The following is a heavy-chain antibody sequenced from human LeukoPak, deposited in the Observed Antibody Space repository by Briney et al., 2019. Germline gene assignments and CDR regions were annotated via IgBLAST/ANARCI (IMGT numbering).Heavy chain of an antibody. J-gene: IGHJ5*02. Sequence: ASVKVSCKVSGYILTELSMHWVRQAPGKGLEWMGGFDPEDGETIYAQKFQGRVTMTEDTSTDTAYMELSSLRSEDTAVYYCATESSFLRGVIRDLNWFDPWGQGTLVTVSS. CDR3: ATESSFLRGVIRDLNWFDP. D-gene: IGHD3-10*01. CDR1: GYILTELS. CDR2: FDPEDGET. V-gene: IGHV1-24*01.